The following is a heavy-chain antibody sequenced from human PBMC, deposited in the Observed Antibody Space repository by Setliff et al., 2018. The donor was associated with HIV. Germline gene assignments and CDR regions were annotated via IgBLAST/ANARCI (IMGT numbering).Heavy chain of an antibody. Sequence: SETLSLTCVVSGNPISSGYYWGWIRQPPGKGLEWIGSIYHTGSTYYNPSLKGRVTISVDTSKNQFSLKLTSLTAADTAVYYCARGIGTRYNYYMDVWGIGTTVTVSS. J-gene: IGHJ6*03. V-gene: IGHV4-38-2*01. D-gene: IGHD1-20*01. CDR3: ARGIGTRYNYYMDV. CDR2: IYHTGST. CDR1: GNPISSGYY.